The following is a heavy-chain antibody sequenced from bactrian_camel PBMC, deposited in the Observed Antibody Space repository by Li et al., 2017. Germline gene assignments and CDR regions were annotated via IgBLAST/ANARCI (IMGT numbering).Heavy chain of an antibody. CDR3: AEGRGSRGEHCHSLNY. V-gene: IGHV3S1*01. D-gene: IGHD6*01. J-gene: IGHJ4*01. Sequence: HVQLVESGGDSVQAGESLRLSCAASGYTYSTNCMAWFRQAPGKEREGVAAIYTGGSLTIYADSVKGRFTISQDSARNTVYLQMNNLQPEDTATYYCAEGRGSRGEHCHSLNYWGQGTQVTVS. CDR1: GYTYSTNC. CDR2: IYTGGSLT.